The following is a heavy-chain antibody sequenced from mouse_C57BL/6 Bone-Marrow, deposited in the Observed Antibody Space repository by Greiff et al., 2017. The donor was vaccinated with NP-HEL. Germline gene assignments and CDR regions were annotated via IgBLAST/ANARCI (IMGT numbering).Heavy chain of an antibody. CDR2: IDPEDGET. Sequence: VQLQQSGAELVKPGASVKLSCTASGFDIKDYYMHWVKQRTEQGLEWIGRIDPEDGETKYAPKFQGKATITADTSSNTAYLQLSSLTSEDTAVYYCGRGGSSFPLYWYFDVWGTGTTVTVSS. V-gene: IGHV14-2*01. D-gene: IGHD1-1*01. J-gene: IGHJ1*03. CDR1: GFDIKDYY. CDR3: GRGGSSFPLYWYFDV.